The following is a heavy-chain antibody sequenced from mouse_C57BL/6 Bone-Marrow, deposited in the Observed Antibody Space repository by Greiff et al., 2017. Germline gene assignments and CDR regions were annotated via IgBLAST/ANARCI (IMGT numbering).Heavy chain of an antibody. CDR1: GFNIKDDY. V-gene: IGHV14-4*01. Sequence: VQLQQSGAELVRPGASVKLSCTASGFNIKDDYMHWVKQRPEQGLEWIGWIDPENGDTAYASKFQGKATITADTSSNTAYLQLSSLTSEDTAVYYCTMDDYDYWGQGTTLTVSS. CDR3: TMDDYDY. J-gene: IGHJ2*01. CDR2: IDPENGDT. D-gene: IGHD2-4*01.